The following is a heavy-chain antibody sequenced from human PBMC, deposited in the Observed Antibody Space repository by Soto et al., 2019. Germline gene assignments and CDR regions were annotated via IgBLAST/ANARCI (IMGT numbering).Heavy chain of an antibody. V-gene: IGHV4-34*01. J-gene: IGHJ4*02. Sequence: SETLSLTCAVYGGSFSGYYWSWIRQPPGKGLEWIGEINHSGSTNCRPSLKSRVTISVDTSKNQFSLKLSSVTAADTAVYYCARRVTARPLDYWGQGTLVTVSS. CDR2: INHSGST. CDR1: GGSFSGYY. CDR3: ARRVTARPLDY. D-gene: IGHD6-25*01.